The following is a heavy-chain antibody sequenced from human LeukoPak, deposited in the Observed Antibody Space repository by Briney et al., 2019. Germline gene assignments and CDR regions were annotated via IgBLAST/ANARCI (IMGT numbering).Heavy chain of an antibody. V-gene: IGHV3-33*01. Sequence: GGSLRLSCAASGFTFSSYGMHCVRQAPGKGLEWVAVLWYDGSNKYYADSVKGRFTISRDNSKNTLYLQMNSLRAEDTAVYYCASRQYGSGVLGYWGQGTLVTVSS. CDR2: LWYDGSNK. D-gene: IGHD3-10*01. J-gene: IGHJ4*02. CDR3: ASRQYGSGVLGY. CDR1: GFTFSSYG.